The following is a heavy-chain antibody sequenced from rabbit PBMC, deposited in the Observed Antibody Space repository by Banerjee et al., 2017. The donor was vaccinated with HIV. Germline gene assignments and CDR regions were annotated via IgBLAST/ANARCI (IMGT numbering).Heavy chain of an antibody. CDR3: ARGIYSSNRSFNL. D-gene: IGHD1-1*01. CDR2: IGPSSGGII. Sequence: QEQLEESGGDLVKPGASLTLTCKASGFDFSSTYYMCWVRQAPGKGLEWIACIGPSSGGIIWYANWAKGRFTISKTLSTTVTLQMTSLTAADTATYFCARGIYSSNRSFNLWGQGTLVTVS. CDR1: GFDFSSTYY. V-gene: IGHV1S45*01. J-gene: IGHJ4*01.